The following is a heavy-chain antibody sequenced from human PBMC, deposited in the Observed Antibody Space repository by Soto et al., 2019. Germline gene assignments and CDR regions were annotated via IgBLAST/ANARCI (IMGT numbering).Heavy chain of an antibody. D-gene: IGHD4-4*01. CDR2: ISGSGGST. Sequence: EVQLLESGGGLVQPGGSLRLSCAASGFTFSSYAMSWVRQAPGKGLEWVSAISGSGGSTYYADSVKGRFTISRDNSKNTLYLQLNSLRAEDTAVYYCAKDLGNDYSNYGPYYYYYMDVWGKGTTVTVSS. V-gene: IGHV3-23*01. CDR1: GFTFSSYA. J-gene: IGHJ6*03. CDR3: AKDLGNDYSNYGPYYYYYMDV.